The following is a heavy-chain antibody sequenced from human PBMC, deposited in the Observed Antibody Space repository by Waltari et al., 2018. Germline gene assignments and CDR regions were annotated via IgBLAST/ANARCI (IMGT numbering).Heavy chain of an antibody. D-gene: IGHD2-21*01. Sequence: EVQLVESGGGLVKPGGSLRLSCAASGFTFSSYSMNWVRQAPGKGLEWVSSISSSSSYIYYADSVKGRFTFSRDNAKNSLYLQMNSLRAEDTAVYYCASKERYCGGDCSLDYWGQGTLVTVSS. V-gene: IGHV3-21*03. J-gene: IGHJ4*02. CDR1: GFTFSSYS. CDR2: ISSSSSYI. CDR3: ASKERYCGGDCSLDY.